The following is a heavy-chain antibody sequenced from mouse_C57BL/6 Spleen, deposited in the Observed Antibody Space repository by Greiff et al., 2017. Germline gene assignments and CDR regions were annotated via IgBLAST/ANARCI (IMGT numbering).Heavy chain of an antibody. CDR1: GYAFSSSW. CDR3: ARGGNYVGNFDY. CDR2: IYPGDGDT. D-gene: IGHD2-1*01. Sequence: QVQLKQSGPELVKPGASVKISCKASGYAFSSSWMNWVKQRPGKGLEWIGRIYPGDGDTNYNGKFKGKATLTADKSSSTAYMQLSSLTSEDSAVYFCARGGNYVGNFDYGGQGTTRTVSS. V-gene: IGHV1-82*01. J-gene: IGHJ2*01.